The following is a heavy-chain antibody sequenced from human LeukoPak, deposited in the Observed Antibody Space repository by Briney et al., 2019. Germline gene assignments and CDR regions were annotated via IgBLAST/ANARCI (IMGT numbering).Heavy chain of an antibody. V-gene: IGHV3-30*02. CDR3: ASGGPTRGSLAY. D-gene: IGHD1-26*01. J-gene: IGHJ4*02. CDR2: IRRDGTYI. CDR1: PFGFSNFG. Sequence: PGASLRLSCAASPFGFSNFGMYWVRQTPDKGPEWVAYIRRDGTYINYLDSVKGRFSISRDNSKTTVWLQMHSLRVEDTALYYCASGGPTRGSLAYWGQGTLVTVSS.